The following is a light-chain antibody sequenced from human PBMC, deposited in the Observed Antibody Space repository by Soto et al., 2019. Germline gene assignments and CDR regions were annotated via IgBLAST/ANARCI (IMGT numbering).Light chain of an antibody. Sequence: QSVLTQPPSVSAAPRQRVTISCSGSSSNIGNYAVKWYHQVPGKAPKLLMSSDDPSDRFFVSKSGASASLAISGLQSDEEAHYYCAAWDDRLNGRVCGGGTQVTVL. V-gene: IGLV1-36*01. CDR1: SSNIGNYA. J-gene: IGLJ3*02. CDR3: AAWDDRLNGRV. CDR2: SDD.